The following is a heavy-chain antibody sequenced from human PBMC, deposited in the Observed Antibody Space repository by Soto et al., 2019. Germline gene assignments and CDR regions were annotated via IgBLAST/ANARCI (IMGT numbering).Heavy chain of an antibody. CDR2: INHSGST. D-gene: IGHD6-19*01. V-gene: IGHV4-34*01. CDR3: ARGLRRYSSGWPEYFQH. Sequence: SETLSLTCAVYGGSFSGYYWSWIRQPPGKGLEWIGEINHSGSTNYNPSLKSRVTISVDTSKNQFSPKLSSVTAADTAVYYCARGLRRYSSGWPEYFQHWGQGTLVTVSS. J-gene: IGHJ1*01. CDR1: GGSFSGYY.